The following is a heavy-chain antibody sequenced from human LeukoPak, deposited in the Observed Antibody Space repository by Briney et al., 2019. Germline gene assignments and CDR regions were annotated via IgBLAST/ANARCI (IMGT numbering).Heavy chain of an antibody. CDR2: IIPIFGTA. Sequence: SVKVSCKASGGTFSSYAISWVRQAPGQGLEWTGGIIPIFGTANYAQKFQGRVTITADESTSTAYMELSSLRSEDTAVYYCARDRISDCSSTSCYTGSGPWGQGTLVTVSS. CDR1: GGTFSSYA. D-gene: IGHD2-2*02. CDR3: ARDRISDCSSTSCYTGSGP. V-gene: IGHV1-69*13. J-gene: IGHJ5*02.